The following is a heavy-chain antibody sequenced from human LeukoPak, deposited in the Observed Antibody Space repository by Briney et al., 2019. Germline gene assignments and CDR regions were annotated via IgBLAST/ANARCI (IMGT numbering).Heavy chain of an antibody. V-gene: IGHV3-23*01. CDR2: ISAGGDST. CDR3: AKVVPGYSYGFLNYYFMDV. D-gene: IGHD5-18*01. Sequence: GGSLRLSCAASGFTFSSYAMDWVRQAPGKGLEWVSAISAGGDSTFYADSVRGRFAISRDNSKNTLFLQMISLRAEDTAVYYCAKVVPGYSYGFLNYYFMDVWGKGTTVTVSS. J-gene: IGHJ6*03. CDR1: GFTFSSYA.